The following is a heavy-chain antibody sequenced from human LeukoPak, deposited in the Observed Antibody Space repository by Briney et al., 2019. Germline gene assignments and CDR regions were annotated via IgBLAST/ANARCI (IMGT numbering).Heavy chain of an antibody. J-gene: IGHJ3*02. CDR3: AKNYDSSGYYYLGAFDI. CDR2: IYYSGST. D-gene: IGHD3-22*01. CDR1: GGSFSGYY. Sequence: SETLSLTCAVYGGSFSGYYWSWIRQPPGKGLEWIGYIYYSGSTNYNPSLKSRVTISVDTSKNQFSLKLSSVTAADTAVYYCAKNYDSSGYYYLGAFDIWGQGTMVTVSS. V-gene: IGHV4-59*01.